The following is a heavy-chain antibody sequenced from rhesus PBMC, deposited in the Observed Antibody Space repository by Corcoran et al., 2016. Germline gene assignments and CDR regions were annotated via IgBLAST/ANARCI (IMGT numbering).Heavy chain of an antibody. CDR1: GYTFTSYY. J-gene: IGHJ6*01. Sequence: QVQLVQSGAEIKQPGASVKLSCKASGYTFTSYYMHWVRQAPGQVLEWMRLISPYNDNKGYAQNFQGRVTITTEASTSPGYMELSSLSSEDTAVYYCTRGSAAGFYGLDSWGQGVVVTVSS. CDR3: TRGSAAGFYGLDS. V-gene: IGHV1-1*01. D-gene: IGHD6-13*01. CDR2: ISPYNDNK.